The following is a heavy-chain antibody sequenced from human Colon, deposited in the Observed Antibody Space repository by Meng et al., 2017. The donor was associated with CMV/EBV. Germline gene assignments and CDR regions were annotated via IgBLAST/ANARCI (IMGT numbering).Heavy chain of an antibody. V-gene: IGHV3-64*02. CDR1: GVAFSSYS. D-gene: IGHD4-17*01. CDR3: ATDPSTVTTNY. CDR2: ISSDGRNT. J-gene: IGHJ4*02. Sequence: SCAVSGVAFSSYSMYWVRQAPGKGLEYVSAISSDGRNTYYADSVKGRFTISRDNSKNTLFLQMGSLRAEDTAVYYCATDPSTVTTNYWGQGTLVTVSS.